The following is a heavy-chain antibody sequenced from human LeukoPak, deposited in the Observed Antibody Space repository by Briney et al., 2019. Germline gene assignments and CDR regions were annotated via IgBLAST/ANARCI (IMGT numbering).Heavy chain of an antibody. CDR2: INHSGST. Sequence: SETLSLTCAVCGGSFSGYYWSWIRQPPGKGLEWIGEINHSGSTNYNPSLKSRVTISVDTSKNQFSLKLSSVTAADTAVYYCARGTVTTSYFDYWGQGTLVTVSS. CDR3: ARGTVTTSYFDY. V-gene: IGHV4-34*01. CDR1: GGSFSGYY. D-gene: IGHD4-17*01. J-gene: IGHJ4*02.